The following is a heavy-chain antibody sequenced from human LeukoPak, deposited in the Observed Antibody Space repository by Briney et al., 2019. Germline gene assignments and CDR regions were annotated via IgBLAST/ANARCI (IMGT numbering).Heavy chain of an antibody. Sequence: PGGSLRLSCTASGFAFGSYAMAWVRQAPGKGLEGVAAIGSDYDRVHEDSVKGRFTISRDNSKSTLYLQMDNLRPEGTAVYFCAKSAGVATIYFDCWGQGALVTVSS. D-gene: IGHD5-12*01. CDR3: AKSAGVATIYFDC. CDR2: IGSDYDR. CDR1: GFAFGSYA. J-gene: IGHJ4*02. V-gene: IGHV3-23*01.